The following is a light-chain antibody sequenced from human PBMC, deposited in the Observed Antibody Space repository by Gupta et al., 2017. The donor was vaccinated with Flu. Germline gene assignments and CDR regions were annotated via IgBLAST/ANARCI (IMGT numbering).Light chain of an antibody. Sequence: EIVMTQSPATLSVSPGERATLSCRASQSVSSNLAWYQQKPGQAPRLLIYGASTGATGIPARFSGSGSGTEFTLTISSLQSEDFAVYYCQQYNNWQPITFGGGTKVEIK. V-gene: IGKV3-15*01. J-gene: IGKJ4*01. CDR2: GAS. CDR3: QQYNNWQPIT. CDR1: QSVSSN.